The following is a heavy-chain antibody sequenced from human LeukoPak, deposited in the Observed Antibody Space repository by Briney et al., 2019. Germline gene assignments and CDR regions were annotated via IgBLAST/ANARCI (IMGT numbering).Heavy chain of an antibody. J-gene: IGHJ5*02. Sequence: ASVKVSCKSSGYIFTSYDIYWVRQATGQGLEWMGWMNPNSGNTGYAQKIQGRVTMTTNTSISTAYMELSSLRSEDTAVYYCARGITLIRGLIITWFDPWGPGTLVAVSS. CDR2: MNPNSGNT. CDR1: GYIFTSYD. D-gene: IGHD3-10*01. CDR3: ARGITLIRGLIITWFDP. V-gene: IGHV1-8*01.